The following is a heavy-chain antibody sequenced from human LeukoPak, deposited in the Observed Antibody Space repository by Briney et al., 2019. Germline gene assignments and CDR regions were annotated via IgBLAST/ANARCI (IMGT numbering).Heavy chain of an antibody. J-gene: IGHJ4*02. Sequence: ASVKVSCKASGYTFTSYAMHWVRQAPGRRLEWMGWINAGNGNTKYSQKFQGRVTITRDTSASTAYMELSSLRSEDTAVYYCARAGGGYDSFDYWGQGTPVTVSS. CDR3: ARAGGGYDSFDY. D-gene: IGHD5-12*01. CDR2: INAGNGNT. V-gene: IGHV1-3*01. CDR1: GYTFTSYA.